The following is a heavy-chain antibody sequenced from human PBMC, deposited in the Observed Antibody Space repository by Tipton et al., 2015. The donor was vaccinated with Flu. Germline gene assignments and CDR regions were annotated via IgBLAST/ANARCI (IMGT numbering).Heavy chain of an antibody. CDR3: ARDDSGFNDY. V-gene: IGHV4-39*07. CDR2: ILYGGST. Sequence: TLSLTCTVSGGSIRSSSYYWGWIRQPPGKGPEWIGSILYGGSTYYNPSLESRVTISLDTSKNQFSLKLSSVTAADTAVYCCARDDSGFNDYWGPGTLVTVSS. D-gene: IGHD3-22*01. J-gene: IGHJ4*02. CDR1: GGSIRSSSYY.